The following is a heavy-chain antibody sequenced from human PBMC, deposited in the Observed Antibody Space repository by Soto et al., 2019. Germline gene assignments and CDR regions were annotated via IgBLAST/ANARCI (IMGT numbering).Heavy chain of an antibody. V-gene: IGHV4-39*01. CDR1: GGSISSNNHY. D-gene: IGHD6-19*01. J-gene: IGHJ4*02. Sequence: LSLTCTVSGGSISSNNHYRGWIRRPPGKGLEWIGSIYYSGSTYYNTSLKSRVTISVDTSKNQFSLKLTSVTAADTAVYYCARPLKDSSGWYYFDHWGQGTLVTVSS. CDR3: ARPLKDSSGWYYFDH. CDR2: IYYSGST.